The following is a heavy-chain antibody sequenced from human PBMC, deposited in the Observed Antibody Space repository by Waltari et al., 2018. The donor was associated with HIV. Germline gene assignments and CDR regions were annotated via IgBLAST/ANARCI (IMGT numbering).Heavy chain of an antibody. Sequence: QMQLVQSGPDLRKPGTSVRVSCRASGFTFISSAVQWVRQARAQRLEWMGGVVVGNVHKNNAQKFQERLNITRNMSTKTVNMELSSLRSDDTAEYYCASNPYCSGGSCFHNWFEPWGQGSLVTVSS. CDR1: GFTFISSA. J-gene: IGHJ5*02. D-gene: IGHD2-8*02. V-gene: IGHV1-58*01. CDR3: ASNPYCSGGSCFHNWFEP. CDR2: VVVGNVHK.